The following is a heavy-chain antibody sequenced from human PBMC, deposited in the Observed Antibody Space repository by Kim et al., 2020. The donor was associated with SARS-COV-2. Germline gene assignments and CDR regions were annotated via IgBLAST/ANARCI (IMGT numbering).Heavy chain of an antibody. D-gene: IGHD3-22*01. CDR2: IYYSGST. Sequence: SETLSLTCTVSGGSVSSGSYYWSWIRQPPGKGLEWIGYIYYSGSTNYNPSLKSRVTISVDTSKNQFSLKLSSVTAADTAVYYCARGPTYYYDSSGEAPFDYWGQGTLVTVSS. J-gene: IGHJ4*02. V-gene: IGHV4-61*01. CDR1: GGSVSSGSYY. CDR3: ARGPTYYYDSSGEAPFDY.